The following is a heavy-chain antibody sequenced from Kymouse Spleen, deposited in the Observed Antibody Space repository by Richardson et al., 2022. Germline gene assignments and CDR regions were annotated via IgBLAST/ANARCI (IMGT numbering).Heavy chain of an antibody. V-gene: IGHV3-30*18. J-gene: IGHJ6*02. Sequence: QVQLVESGGGVVQPGRSLRLSCAASGFTFSSYGMHWVRQAPGKGLEWVAVISYDGSNKYYADSVKGRFTISRDNSKNTLYLQMNSLRAEDTAVYYCAKVVLVQGGMDVWGQGTTVTVSS. CDR3: AKVVLVQGGMDV. CDR2: ISYDGSNK. CDR1: GFTFSSYG. D-gene: IGHD6-13*01,IGHD6-19*01.